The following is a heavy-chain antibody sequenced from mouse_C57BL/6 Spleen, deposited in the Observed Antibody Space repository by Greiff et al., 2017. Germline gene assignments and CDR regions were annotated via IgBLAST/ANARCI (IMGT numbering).Heavy chain of an antibody. CDR1: GYTFTSYT. V-gene: IGHV1-4*01. D-gene: IGHD2-4*01. Sequence: VQLQQSGAELARPGASVKMSCKASGYTFTSYTMHWVKQRPGKGLEWIGYINPSSGYTKYNQKFKDKATLTADKSSSTAYMQLSSLTADDSAVYYCARDDSDVYWCQGTTLTVSS. CDR2: INPSSGYT. CDR3: ARDDSDVY. J-gene: IGHJ2*01.